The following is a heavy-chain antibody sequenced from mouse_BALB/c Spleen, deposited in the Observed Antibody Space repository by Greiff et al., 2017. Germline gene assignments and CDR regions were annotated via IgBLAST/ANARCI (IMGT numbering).Heavy chain of an antibody. CDR1: GYTFTSYY. CDR2: INPSNGGT. D-gene: IGHD1-1*01. CDR3: TRGDYGSSYNYFDV. Sequence: VKLMESGAELVKPGASVKLSCKASGYTFTSYYMYWVKQRPGQGLEWIGEINPSNGGTNFNEKFKSKATLTVDKSSSTAYMQLSSLTSEDSAVYYCTRGDYGSSYNYFDVWGAGTTVTVSS. V-gene: IGHV1S81*02. J-gene: IGHJ1*01.